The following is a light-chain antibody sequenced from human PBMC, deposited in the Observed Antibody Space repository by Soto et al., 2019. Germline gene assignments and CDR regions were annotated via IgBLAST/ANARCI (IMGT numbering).Light chain of an antibody. CDR2: AAS. Sequence: DIQMAQSPSSLSASVVDRVTITCRASQSTGSQLNWYQQKPGKAPKLLIYAASSLQSGVPSRFSGSGSETHFTLTISILQPEDFATYYCQQSLTFPYTFGQGTKLEIK. V-gene: IGKV1-39*01. J-gene: IGKJ2*01. CDR3: QQSLTFPYT. CDR1: QSTGSQ.